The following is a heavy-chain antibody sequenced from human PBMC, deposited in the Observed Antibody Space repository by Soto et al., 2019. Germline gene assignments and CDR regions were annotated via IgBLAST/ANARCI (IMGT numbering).Heavy chain of an antibody. J-gene: IGHJ4*02. CDR2: INWNGGTI. Sequence: PGGSLRLSCAASGFTFVDYAMHWVRQAPGRGLEWVSNINWNGGTIDYADSVKGRFTISRDNAKKSLYLQMNSLRAEDTALYYCAKDKGASGYSYGYTVDYWGQGTLVTVSS. D-gene: IGHD5-18*01. V-gene: IGHV3-9*01. CDR3: AKDKGASGYSYGYTVDY. CDR1: GFTFVDYA.